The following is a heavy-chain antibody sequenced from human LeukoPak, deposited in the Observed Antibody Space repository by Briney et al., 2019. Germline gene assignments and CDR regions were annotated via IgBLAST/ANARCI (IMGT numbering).Heavy chain of an antibody. CDR3: ARGLLLWFGESIPTFDY. D-gene: IGHD3-10*01. J-gene: IGHJ4*02. CDR1: GGSFSGYY. CDR2: ITHSGST. Sequence: PSETLSLTCAVYGGSFSGYYWSWIRQPPGKGLEWIGEITHSGSTNYNPSLKSRVTISVDTSKNQFSLKLSSVTAADTAVYYCARGLLLWFGESIPTFDYWGQGTLVTVSS. V-gene: IGHV4-34*01.